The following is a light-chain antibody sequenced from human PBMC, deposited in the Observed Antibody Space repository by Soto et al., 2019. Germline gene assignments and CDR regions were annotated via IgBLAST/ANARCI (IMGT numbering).Light chain of an antibody. V-gene: IGKV3-15*01. CDR3: QQYNNWRPYT. CDR2: NAS. CDR1: QTVSNN. Sequence: EIVMTQSPATLSVSPGERATLSCRASQTVSNNLAWYQQKPGRAPRLLIYNASARATGIPARFSGSGSGTEFTLTISSLQSEDFAVYYCQQYNNWRPYTFGQGTKLKIK. J-gene: IGKJ2*01.